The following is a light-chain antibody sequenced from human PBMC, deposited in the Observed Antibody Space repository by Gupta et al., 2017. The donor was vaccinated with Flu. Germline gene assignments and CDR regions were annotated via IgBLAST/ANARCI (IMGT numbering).Light chain of an antibody. CDR2: GSS. V-gene: IGLV1-40*01. CDR3: ESSDSSLGGWV. CDR1: SSNIGAAYD. J-gene: IGLJ3*02. Sequence: QSGLTQPPSVSGAPGRRVTISCTGSSSNIGAAYDVHWYQQFPGRAPKLLIYGSSSRPSGVSGRFAGSRSSTSASLDITGLQAEDEADYYCESSDSSLGGWVFGGGTKLTVL.